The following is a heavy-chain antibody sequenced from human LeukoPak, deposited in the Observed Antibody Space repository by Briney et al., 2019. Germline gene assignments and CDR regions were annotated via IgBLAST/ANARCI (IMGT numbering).Heavy chain of an antibody. CDR3: ATSNGNWFDP. CDR1: GGSISSSSYY. CDR2: INHSGST. V-gene: IGHV4-39*07. J-gene: IGHJ5*02. D-gene: IGHD4-11*01. Sequence: SETLSLTCTVSGGSISSSSYYWGWIRQPPGKGLEWIGEINHSGSTNYNPSLKSRVTISVDTSKNQFSLKLSSVTAADAAVYYCATSNGNWFDPWGQGTLVTVSS.